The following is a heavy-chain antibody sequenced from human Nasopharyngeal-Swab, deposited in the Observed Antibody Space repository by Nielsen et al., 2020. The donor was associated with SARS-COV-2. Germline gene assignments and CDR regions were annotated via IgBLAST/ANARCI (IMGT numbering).Heavy chain of an antibody. V-gene: IGHV3-21*01. Sequence: GESLKISCAASGFTFSSYSMNWVRQAPGKGLEWVSATSSSSSYIYYADSVKGRFTISRDNAKNSLYLQMNSLRAEDTAVYYCARDRTVTTFLDYWGQGTLVTVSS. CDR2: TSSSSSYI. D-gene: IGHD4-17*01. CDR1: GFTFSSYS. J-gene: IGHJ4*02. CDR3: ARDRTVTTFLDY.